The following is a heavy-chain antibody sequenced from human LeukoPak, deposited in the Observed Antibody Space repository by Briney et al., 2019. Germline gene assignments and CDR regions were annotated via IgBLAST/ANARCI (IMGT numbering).Heavy chain of an antibody. CDR3: AKDYGWNGIVGAATDFDF. J-gene: IGHJ4*02. CDR1: GFTFSTYG. D-gene: IGHD1-26*01. V-gene: IGHV3-30*02. Sequence: GGSLRLSCVASGFTFSTYGMHWVRQAPDKGLEWVALIWYDGSKKYYADSVKGRFTISRDNSKNTLYLEMNSLRAEDTAVYYCAKDYGWNGIVGAATDFDFWGQGTLVAVSS. CDR2: IWYDGSKK.